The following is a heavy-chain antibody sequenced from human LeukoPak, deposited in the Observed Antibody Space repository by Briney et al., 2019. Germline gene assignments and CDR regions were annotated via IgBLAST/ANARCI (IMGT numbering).Heavy chain of an antibody. Sequence: GGSLRLSCAASGFTFSSYSMNWVRQAPGKGLEWVSSISSSSTYIYYADSVKGRFTISRDNAKNSLHLQMNSLRAEDTAVYYCARNRYGSSLDAFDIWGQGTVATVSS. J-gene: IGHJ3*02. CDR1: GFTFSSYS. V-gene: IGHV3-21*01. D-gene: IGHD6-13*01. CDR3: ARNRYGSSLDAFDI. CDR2: ISSSSTYI.